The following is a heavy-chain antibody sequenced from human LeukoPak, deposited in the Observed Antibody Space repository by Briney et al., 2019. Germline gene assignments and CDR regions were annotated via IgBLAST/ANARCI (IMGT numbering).Heavy chain of an antibody. CDR3: ARAGSCSGASCYSGFDS. J-gene: IGHJ4*02. CDR1: GFTFSSYW. V-gene: IGHV3-7*01. CDR2: IKQDGSRK. D-gene: IGHD2-15*01. Sequence: GGSLRLSCAASGFTFSSYWMSWVRQAPGKGLEWVANIKQDGSRKYYVDSVKGRLTISRDNAKNSLYLQMNSLRADDTAVYYCARAGSCSGASCYSGFDSWGQGTLVSVSS.